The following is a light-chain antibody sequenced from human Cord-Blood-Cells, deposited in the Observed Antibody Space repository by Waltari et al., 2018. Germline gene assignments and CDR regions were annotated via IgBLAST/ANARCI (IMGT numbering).Light chain of an antibody. Sequence: QSALTQPASLSGSPGQSSTISRTGTSSDVGSYNLVSWYQQHPGKAPKLMIYEGSKRPSGVSNRFSGSKSGNTASLTISGLQAEDEADYYCCSYAGSSTYVFGTGTKVTVL. J-gene: IGLJ1*01. V-gene: IGLV2-23*01. CDR1: SSDVGSYNL. CDR3: CSYAGSSTYV. CDR2: EGS.